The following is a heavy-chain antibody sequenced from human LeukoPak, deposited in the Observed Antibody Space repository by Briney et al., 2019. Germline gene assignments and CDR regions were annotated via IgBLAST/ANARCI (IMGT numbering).Heavy chain of an antibody. J-gene: IGHJ4*02. CDR2: IRYDGSNK. D-gene: IGHD4-17*01. CDR3: ALLNDDYGLGGDFDY. V-gene: IGHV3-30*02. CDR1: GFTFSSYG. Sequence: GGSLRLSCAASGFTFSSYGMHWVRQAPGKGLEWVAFIRYDGSNKYYADSVKGRFTISRDNSKNTLYLQMNSLRAEDTAVYYCALLNDDYGLGGDFDYWGQGTLVTVSS.